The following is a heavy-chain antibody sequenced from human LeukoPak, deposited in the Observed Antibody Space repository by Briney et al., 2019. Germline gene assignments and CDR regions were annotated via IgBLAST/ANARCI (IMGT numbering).Heavy chain of an antibody. D-gene: IGHD3-10*01. CDR1: GFTFSSYG. V-gene: IGHV3-30*02. Sequence: PGGSLRLSCAASGFTFSSYGMHWVRQAPGKGLEWVTFIRYDGSNKYYADSVKGRFTISKDNSKNTLYLQMNSLRPEDTAVYYCAKDLGPYYISGSQCDYWGQGALVTVSS. CDR2: IRYDGSNK. J-gene: IGHJ4*02. CDR3: AKDLGPYYISGSQCDY.